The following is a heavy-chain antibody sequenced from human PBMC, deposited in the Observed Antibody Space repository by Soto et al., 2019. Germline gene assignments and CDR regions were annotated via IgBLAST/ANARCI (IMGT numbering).Heavy chain of an antibody. CDR1: GFTFSNYE. CDR3: ARGNEWGL. Sequence: PGGSLRLSCEASGFTFSNYEMSWVRQSPGEGLEWISFIRSDASASYHVDSVRGRFTISRDNTRNSLYLQMRSLRVEDTAVYYCARGNEWGLWGQGTLVTVSS. J-gene: IGHJ4*02. CDR2: IRSDASAS. D-gene: IGHD1-26*01. V-gene: IGHV3-11*01.